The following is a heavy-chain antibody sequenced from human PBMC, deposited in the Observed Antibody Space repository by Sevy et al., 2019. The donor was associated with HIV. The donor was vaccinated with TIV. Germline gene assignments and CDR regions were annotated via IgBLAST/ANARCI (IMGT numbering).Heavy chain of an antibody. Sequence: GGSLRLSCAASGFTFSSSAMHWVRQAPGKGLEWVALISYDASNIFYADSVKGRFTISRDNSKNTLYLQMNSLRVEDTAVYYCARDGIAARLALEYWGQGTLVTISS. D-gene: IGHD6-6*01. J-gene: IGHJ4*02. CDR3: ARDGIAARLALEY. V-gene: IGHV3-30-3*01. CDR1: GFTFSSSA. CDR2: ISYDASNI.